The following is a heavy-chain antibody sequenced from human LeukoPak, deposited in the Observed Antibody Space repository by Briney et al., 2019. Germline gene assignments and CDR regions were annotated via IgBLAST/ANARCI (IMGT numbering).Heavy chain of an antibody. CDR3: ARDKSLTLKGIAAAGSTFWGMDV. J-gene: IGHJ6*02. CDR2: INWNGGST. Sequence: GGSLRLSCAASGFTFDDYGMSWVRQAPGKGLEWVSGINWNGGSTGYADSVKGRFTISRDNSKNTLYLQMNSLRAEDTAVYYCARDKSLTLKGIAAAGSTFWGMDVWGQGTTVTVSS. D-gene: IGHD6-13*01. CDR1: GFTFDDYG. V-gene: IGHV3-20*04.